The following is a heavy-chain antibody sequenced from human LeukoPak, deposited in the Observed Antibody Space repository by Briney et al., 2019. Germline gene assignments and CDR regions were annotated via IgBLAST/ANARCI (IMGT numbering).Heavy chain of an antibody. CDR3: ARDRAGGSCQE. Sequence: ASVKVSCKASGYTFTNFGITWVRQAPGRGLEWMGWISAYSGHTNYAQKLQGRVTMTTDTSTSTAYMELRSLRSDDTAVYYCARDRAGGSCQEWGQGTLVTVSS. V-gene: IGHV1-18*01. CDR1: GYTFTNFG. CDR2: ISAYSGHT. D-gene: IGHD2-15*01. J-gene: IGHJ4*02.